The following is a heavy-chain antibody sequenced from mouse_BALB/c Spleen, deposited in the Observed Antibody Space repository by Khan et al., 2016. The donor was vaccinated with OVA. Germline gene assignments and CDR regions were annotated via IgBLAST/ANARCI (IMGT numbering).Heavy chain of an antibody. CDR3: ARDGSRYNYAMDY. CDR1: GYSITSDYA. V-gene: IGHV3-2*02. CDR2: ISYSGST. D-gene: IGHD2-3*01. J-gene: IGHJ4*01. Sequence: EVKLLESGPGLVKPSQSLSLTCTVTGYSITSDYAWNWIRQFPGNKLEWMGYISYSGSTNYNPALHSRISITRDTSKNQFFLQLNSVTTEDTATYDCARDGSRYNYAMDYWGQGTSVTVSS.